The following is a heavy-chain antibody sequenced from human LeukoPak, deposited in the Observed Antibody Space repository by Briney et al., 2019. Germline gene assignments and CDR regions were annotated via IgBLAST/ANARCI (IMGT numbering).Heavy chain of an antibody. J-gene: IGHJ4*02. CDR3: ARRKTYSSSWYPFDS. Sequence: SETLSLACTVSGDSISSSSYCWGWIRQPPGKGLEWIGSIFYSGSTYYNPSLKSRVTISVDTSKNQFSLNLGSATAADTAVYYCARRKTYSSSWYPFDSWGQGTLVTVSS. CDR1: GDSISSSSYC. CDR2: IFYSGST. V-gene: IGHV4-39*07. D-gene: IGHD6-13*01.